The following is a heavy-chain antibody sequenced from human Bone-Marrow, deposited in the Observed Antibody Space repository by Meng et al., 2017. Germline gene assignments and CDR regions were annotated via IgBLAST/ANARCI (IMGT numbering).Heavy chain of an antibody. V-gene: IGHV3-7*01. J-gene: IGHJ4*02. Sequence: GESLKISCAASGFTFSSSWMTWVRQAPGKGLEYLAIIKEDGSEEYYVDSVKGRFTISRDNTKNSLYLQMNSLGAEDTAVYYCVKGGWGDYWGQGTLVTVSS. D-gene: IGHD3-10*01. CDR3: VKGGWGDY. CDR2: IKEDGSEE. CDR1: GFTFSSSW.